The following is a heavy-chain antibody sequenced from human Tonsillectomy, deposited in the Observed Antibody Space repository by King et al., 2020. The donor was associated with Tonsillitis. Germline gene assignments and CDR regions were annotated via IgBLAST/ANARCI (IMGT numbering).Heavy chain of an antibody. CDR1: GGTFSSSA. D-gene: IGHD1-14*01. V-gene: IGHV1-69*01. Sequence: QLVQSGAEVKKPGSSVKVSCKASGGTFSSSAISWVRQAPGQGLEWMGGVIPLFSTAHYAQQFQGRVSITADESTNTAHMELSSLRSDDTAVYYCVRDDPETDDAFDIWGQGTMVTVSS. CDR3: VRDDPETDDAFDI. J-gene: IGHJ3*02. CDR2: VIPLFSTA.